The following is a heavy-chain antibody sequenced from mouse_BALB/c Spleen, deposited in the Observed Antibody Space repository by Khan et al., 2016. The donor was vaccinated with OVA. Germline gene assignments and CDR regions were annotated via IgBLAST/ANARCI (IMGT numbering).Heavy chain of an antibody. V-gene: IGHV1-18*01. J-gene: IGHJ4*01. Sequence: VQLQQSGPVLVKPGASVKISCKTSGYTFPEYTVHWVKQSLGKSLDWIGVINPKNGGTAYNQKFKGKATLTVDKSSSTAYMEFRSLTSDDSAVYYCARDAGRYWGQGTSVTVAS. CDR1: GYTFPEYT. CDR3: ARDAGRY. D-gene: IGHD3-3*01. CDR2: INPKNGGT.